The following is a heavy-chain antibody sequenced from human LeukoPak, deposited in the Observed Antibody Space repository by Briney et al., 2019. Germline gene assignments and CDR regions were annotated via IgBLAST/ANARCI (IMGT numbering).Heavy chain of an antibody. CDR2: INRDGSTT. J-gene: IGHJ4*02. Sequence: GGSLRLSCAASGFTFSNYWVHWVRQAPGKGLVWVSRINRDGSTTNYADSVKGRFTVSRDNAKNTLNLQMNSLRAEDTAAYYCARDRKSGESSEIDFWGQGTLVTVSS. V-gene: IGHV3-74*01. D-gene: IGHD3-10*01. CDR1: GFTFSNYW. CDR3: ARDRKSGESSEIDF.